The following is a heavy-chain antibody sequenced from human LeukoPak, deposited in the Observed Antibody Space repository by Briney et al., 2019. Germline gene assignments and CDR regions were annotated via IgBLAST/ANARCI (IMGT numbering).Heavy chain of an antibody. CDR1: GFTFSNYA. V-gene: IGHV3-23*01. CDR3: ARSGERYYDSSGYYYGGPPPYDY. D-gene: IGHD3-22*01. J-gene: IGHJ4*02. Sequence: GGSLRLSCAASGFTFSNYAMSWVRQVPGKGLEWVAAITGGGGNTVHADSVKGRFTISRDNSKNTLYLQMNSLRAEDTAVYYCARSGERYYDSSGYYYGGPPPYDYWGQGTLVTVSS. CDR2: ITGGGGNT.